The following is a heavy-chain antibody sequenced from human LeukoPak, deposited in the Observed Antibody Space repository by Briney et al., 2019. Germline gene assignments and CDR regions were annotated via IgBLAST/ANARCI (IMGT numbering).Heavy chain of an antibody. CDR1: GYTFTGYY. Sequence: ASVKVSCKASGYTFTGYYMHWVRQAPGQGLEWMGWINPNSGGTNYAQKFQGRVTMTRDTSISTAYMELSRLRSDDTAVYYCARSWTPIAAAGTGYWGQGTLVTVSP. V-gene: IGHV1-2*02. J-gene: IGHJ4*02. D-gene: IGHD6-13*01. CDR3: ARSWTPIAAAGTGY. CDR2: INPNSGGT.